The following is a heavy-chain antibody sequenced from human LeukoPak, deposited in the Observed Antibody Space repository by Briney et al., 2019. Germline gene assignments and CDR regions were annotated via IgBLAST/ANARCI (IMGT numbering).Heavy chain of an antibody. V-gene: IGHV4-4*07. CDR1: GGSISNYY. D-gene: IGHD5-12*01. CDR3: AREGRYSGYGLRLYYFDY. CDR2: IYTSGST. J-gene: IGHJ4*02. Sequence: SETLSLTCTVSGGSISNYYWNWIRQPAGKGLEWIGRIYTSGSTNYNPSLKSRVTISVDTSKNQFSLKLSSVTAADTAVYYCAREGRYSGYGLRLYYFDYWGQGTLVTVSS.